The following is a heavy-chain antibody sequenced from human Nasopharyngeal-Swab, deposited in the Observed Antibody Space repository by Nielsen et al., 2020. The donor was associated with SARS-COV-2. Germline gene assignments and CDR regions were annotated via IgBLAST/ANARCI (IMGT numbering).Heavy chain of an antibody. Sequence: SVKVSCKASGFTFIRSAMQWVRQARGQRLEWIGWIVIGSDNTKYARKFQERVTITRDMSTSTAYMELSSLRSEDTAVYYCVVGRYSSSWYSGIDYWGQGTLVTVSS. CDR3: VVGRYSSSWYSGIDY. CDR1: GFTFIRSA. D-gene: IGHD6-13*01. V-gene: IGHV1-58*02. CDR2: IVIGSDNT. J-gene: IGHJ4*02.